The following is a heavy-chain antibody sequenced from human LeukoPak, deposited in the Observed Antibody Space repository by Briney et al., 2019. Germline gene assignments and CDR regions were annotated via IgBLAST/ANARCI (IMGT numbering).Heavy chain of an antibody. CDR3: ARVGHPTQRRVLSTVTVPTAGAFDI. CDR1: GGSFNDYY. J-gene: IGHJ3*02. V-gene: IGHV4-34*01. CDR2: INHSGST. Sequence: SETLSLTCAVYGGSFNDYYWGWIRQPPGKGLEWIGEINHSGSTKYNPSMKSRVTISVDTSKNQFSLRLNSVTAADTAIYYCARVGHPTQRRVLSTVTVPTAGAFDIWGQGTMVTVPS. D-gene: IGHD4-17*01.